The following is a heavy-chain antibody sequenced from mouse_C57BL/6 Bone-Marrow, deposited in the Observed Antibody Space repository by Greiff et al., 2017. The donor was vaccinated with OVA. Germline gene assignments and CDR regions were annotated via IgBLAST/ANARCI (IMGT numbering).Heavy chain of an antibody. J-gene: IGHJ2*01. D-gene: IGHD2-10*01. CDR1: GYTFTSYW. CDR2: IHPSDSDT. Sequence: QVHVKQPGAELVKPGASVKVSCKASGYTFTSYWMHWVKQRPGQGLEWIGRIHPSDSDTNYNQKFQGKATLTVDKSSSTAYMQLSSLTSEDSAVYYCATSRLLHFDYWGQGTTLTVSS. CDR3: ATSRLLHFDY. V-gene: IGHV1-74*01.